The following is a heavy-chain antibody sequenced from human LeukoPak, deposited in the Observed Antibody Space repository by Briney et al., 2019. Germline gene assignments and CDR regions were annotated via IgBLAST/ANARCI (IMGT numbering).Heavy chain of an antibody. CDR3: ARDSYCSGGRCYPPYYCDY. CDR1: GFTFSSYS. V-gene: IGHV3-21*01. Sequence: PGGSLRLSCAVSGFTFSSYSMKWVRQAPGKGLEWVSSISGSSSYIYYADSVKGRFTVSRDNAKNSLFLQMNSLRAEDTAVYYCARDSYCSGGRCYPPYYCDYWGQGTLVTVSS. J-gene: IGHJ4*02. CDR2: ISGSSSYI. D-gene: IGHD2-15*01.